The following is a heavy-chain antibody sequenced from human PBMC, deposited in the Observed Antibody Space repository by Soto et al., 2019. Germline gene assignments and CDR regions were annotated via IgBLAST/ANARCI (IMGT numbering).Heavy chain of an antibody. CDR1: GFPFSSYA. CDR2: INGASTTT. J-gene: IGHJ4*02. Sequence: GGSLRLSCAASGFPFSSYAMHWVRQAPGKGLEWISYINGASTTTFYADSVKGRFTVSRDNAKNSVYLQMRSLRHEDTAFYYCARDWSHWGQGMLVTV. CDR3: ARDWSH. V-gene: IGHV3-48*02.